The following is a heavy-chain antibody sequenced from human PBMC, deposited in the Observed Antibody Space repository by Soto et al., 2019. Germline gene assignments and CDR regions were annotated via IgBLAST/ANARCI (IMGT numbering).Heavy chain of an antibody. CDR3: ARARGGDSVVVPAAIGFYYDGMDS. J-gene: IGHJ6*02. V-gene: IGHV1-2*02. CDR1: GYTFTGYY. D-gene: IGHD2-2*01. Sequence: ASVKVSCKASGYTFTGYYMHWVRQAPGQGLEWMGWINPNSGRTNYAQKFQGRVTMTRDTSISTAYMELSRLRSDDTAVYYCARARGGDSVVVPAAIGFYYDGMDSWGQGTTVTVS. CDR2: INPNSGRT.